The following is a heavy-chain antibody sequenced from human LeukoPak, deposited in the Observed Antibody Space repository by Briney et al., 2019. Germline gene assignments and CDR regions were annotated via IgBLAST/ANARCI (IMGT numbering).Heavy chain of an antibody. J-gene: IGHJ4*02. D-gene: IGHD3-22*01. Sequence: GGSLRLSCAASGFIYTNYGMSYISGSGSYIDYADSVKGRFTISRDNAENSPYLQMNSLRAEDTAVYYCARGHSSGYYPKYWGQGTLVTVSS. CDR3: ARGHSSGYYPKY. V-gene: IGHV3-21*05. CDR1: GFIYTNYG. CDR2: ISGSGSYI.